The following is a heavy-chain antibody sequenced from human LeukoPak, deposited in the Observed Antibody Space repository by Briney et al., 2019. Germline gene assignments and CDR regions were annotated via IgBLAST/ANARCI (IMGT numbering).Heavy chain of an antibody. J-gene: IGHJ6*03. CDR1: GGSISSGSYY. D-gene: IGHD6-6*01. V-gene: IGHV4-61*02. CDR3: ARDQGRRTAARSVDYYYMDV. CDR2: IYTSGSP. Sequence: SQTLSLTCTVSGGSISSGSYYWSWIRQPAGKGLEWIGRIYTSGSPNYNPSLKSRVTISVDTSKNQFSLKLSSVTAADTAVYYCARDQGRRTAARSVDYYYMDVWGKGTTVTVSS.